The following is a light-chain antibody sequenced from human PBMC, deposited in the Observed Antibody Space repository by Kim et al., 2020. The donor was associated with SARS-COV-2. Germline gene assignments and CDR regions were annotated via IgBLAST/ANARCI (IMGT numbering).Light chain of an antibody. CDR1: QGISTY. CDR2: DAS. Sequence: ASTGDRVTSTFRASQGISTYLAWYQEKPGKGPKLLIYDASTLQGGVPSRFSGSGSGTDFSLSISDLQSEDFATYYCQQYHRFPQTFGGGTKVDIK. J-gene: IGKJ4*01. V-gene: IGKV1-8*01. CDR3: QQYHRFPQT.